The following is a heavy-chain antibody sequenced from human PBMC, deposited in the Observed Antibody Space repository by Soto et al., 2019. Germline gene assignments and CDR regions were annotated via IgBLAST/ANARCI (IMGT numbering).Heavy chain of an antibody. V-gene: IGHV3-23*01. CDR1: GFIFSNYV. D-gene: IGHD1-1*01. J-gene: IGHJ6*02. CDR2: ISGSGGST. Sequence: GGSLRLSCRTSGFIFSNYVMSWVRPAPGKGLEWVSGISGSGGSTYYADSVKGRFAISRDNSKNTLYLQINSLRVEDTAVYYCAKMEGPTAYYYAMDVWGQGTTVTVSS. CDR3: AKMEGPTAYYYAMDV.